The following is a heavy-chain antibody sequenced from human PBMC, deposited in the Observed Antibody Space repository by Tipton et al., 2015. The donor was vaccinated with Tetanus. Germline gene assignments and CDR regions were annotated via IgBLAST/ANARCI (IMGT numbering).Heavy chain of an antibody. J-gene: IGHJ4*02. CDR3: ARVGLDTAMVMDY. CDR2: IYYSGST. CDR1: GGSISSYY. V-gene: IGHV4-59*01. Sequence: TLSLTCTVSGGSISSYYWSWIRQPPGKGLEWIGYIYYSGSTNYNPSLKSRATISVDTSKNQFSLKLSSVTAADTAVDYCARVGLDTAMVMDYWGQGTLVTVSS. D-gene: IGHD5-18*01.